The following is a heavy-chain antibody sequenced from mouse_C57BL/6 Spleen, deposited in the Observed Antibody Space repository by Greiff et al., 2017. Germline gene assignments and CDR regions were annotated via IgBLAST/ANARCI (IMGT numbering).Heavy chain of an antibody. Sequence: QVQLQQSGAELVKPGASVKMSCKASGYTFPSYWITWVKQRPGQGLEWIGDIYPGSGSTNYNEKFKSKATLTVDTSSSTAYMQLSSLTSEDSAVYYCASWDYGSSGYYFDYWGQGTTLTVSS. D-gene: IGHD1-1*01. CDR1: GYTFPSYW. CDR2: IYPGSGST. V-gene: IGHV1-55*01. CDR3: ASWDYGSSGYYFDY. J-gene: IGHJ2*01.